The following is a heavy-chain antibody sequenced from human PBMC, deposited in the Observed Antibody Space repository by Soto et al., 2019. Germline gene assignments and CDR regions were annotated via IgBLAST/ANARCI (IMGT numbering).Heavy chain of an antibody. J-gene: IGHJ6*02. V-gene: IGHV1-69*06. CDR1: GGTFSSYA. Sequence: QVQLVQSGAEVKKPGSSVKVSCKASGGTFSSYAISWVRQAPGQGLEWMGGIIPIFGTANYAQKFQGRVTITADKSTSTAYMELSSLRSEDTAVYYRARGWGSTAYYYYGMDVWGQGTTVTVSS. CDR3: ARGWGSTAYYYYGMDV. CDR2: IIPIFGTA. D-gene: IGHD3-16*01.